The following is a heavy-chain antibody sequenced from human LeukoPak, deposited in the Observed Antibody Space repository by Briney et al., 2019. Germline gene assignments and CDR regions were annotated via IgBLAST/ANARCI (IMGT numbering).Heavy chain of an antibody. CDR3: ARLYGSVYYYYMDV. J-gene: IGHJ6*03. CDR2: IYTSGST. V-gene: IGHV4-4*07. Sequence: SETLSLTCTVTGGSLTLYYWSWIRQPAGKGLEWIGRIYTSGSTNYNPSLKSRVSMSVDTSKNQFSLNLRSVTAADTAVYYCARLYGSVYYYYMDVWGKGTTVTVSS. D-gene: IGHD3-10*01. CDR1: GGSLTLYY.